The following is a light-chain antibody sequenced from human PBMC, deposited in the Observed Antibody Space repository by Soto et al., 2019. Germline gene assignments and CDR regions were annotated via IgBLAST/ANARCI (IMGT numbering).Light chain of an antibody. CDR3: QQYNNWPPWT. CDR2: HAS. CDR1: QSVSDK. J-gene: IGKJ1*01. V-gene: IGKV3-15*01. Sequence: EIVMTQSPATVSVSPGERATLSCRASQSVSDKLAWYQQKPGQAPRLLIYHASARATGIPARFSGSGSGTEFTLTISGLQSEDFAVYYCQQYNNWPPWTFGQGIKVEIK.